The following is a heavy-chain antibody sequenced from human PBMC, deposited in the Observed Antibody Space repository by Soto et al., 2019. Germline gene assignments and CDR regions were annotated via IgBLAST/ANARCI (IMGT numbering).Heavy chain of an antibody. CDR1: GFTFSTYW. CDR2: IKQDGSEK. J-gene: IGHJ4*02. V-gene: IGHV3-7*01. CDR3: ARTVPTISGDVLNY. Sequence: EVQLVESGGGLVQPGGSLRLSCAASGFTFSTYWMTWVRQVPGKGLEWVANIKQDGSEKYYVDSVKGRFTISRDNVENSLYLQMSSLRAEDTALYYCARTVPTISGDVLNYWGQGTLVTVSS. D-gene: IGHD5-12*01.